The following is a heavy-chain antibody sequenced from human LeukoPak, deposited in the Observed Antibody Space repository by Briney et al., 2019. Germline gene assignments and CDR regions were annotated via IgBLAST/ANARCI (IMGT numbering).Heavy chain of an antibody. Sequence: GGSLRLSCAASGFTFSSYSMNWVRQAPGKGREWVSYISSSSSAIYYADSVKGRFTISRDNAKNSLYLQMNSLRDEDTAVYYCARYPPALRSNDYWGQGALVTVSS. CDR2: ISSSSSAI. D-gene: IGHD4/OR15-4a*01. J-gene: IGHJ4*02. V-gene: IGHV3-48*02. CDR3: ARYPPALRSNDY. CDR1: GFTFSSYS.